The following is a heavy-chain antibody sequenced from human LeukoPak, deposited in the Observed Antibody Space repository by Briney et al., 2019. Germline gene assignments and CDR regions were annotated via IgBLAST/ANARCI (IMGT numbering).Heavy chain of an antibody. CDR1: GFTFSSYA. J-gene: IGHJ6*02. CDR2: ISYDGSNK. Sequence: PGGSLRLSCAASGFTFSSYAMHWVRQAPGKGLEWVAVISYDGSNKYYADSVKGRFTISRDNSKNTLYLQMNSLRAEDTAVYYCARGSLVVPAALYYYYGMDVWGQGTTVTVSS. D-gene: IGHD2-2*01. CDR3: ARGSLVVPAALYYYYGMDV. V-gene: IGHV3-30-3*01.